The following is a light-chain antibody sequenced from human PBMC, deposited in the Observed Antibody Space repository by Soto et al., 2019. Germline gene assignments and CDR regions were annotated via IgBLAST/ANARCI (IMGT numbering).Light chain of an antibody. V-gene: IGLV2-23*01. CDR1: SSDVGSYNL. CDR3: CSYAGSNDV. J-gene: IGLJ1*01. Sequence: QSALTQPASVSGSPGQSITISYTGTSSDVGSYNLVSWYQQHPGKAPKLMIYEGSKRPSGVSNRFSGSKSGNTASLTISGLQAEDEADYYCCSYAGSNDVFGTGTKLTVL. CDR2: EGS.